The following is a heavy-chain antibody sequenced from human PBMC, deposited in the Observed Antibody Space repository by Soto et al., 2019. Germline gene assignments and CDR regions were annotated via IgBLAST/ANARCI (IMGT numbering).Heavy chain of an antibody. D-gene: IGHD4-4*01. V-gene: IGHV4-31*03. J-gene: IGHJ6*02. CDR1: GGSISSGGYY. Sequence: TLSLTCTVSGGSISSGGYYWSWIRQHPGKGLEWIGYIYYSGSTYYNPSLKSRVTISVDTSKNQLSLKLSSVTAADTAVCYCARAYSNYDYYYGMDVWGQGTTVTVSS. CDR3: ARAYSNYDYYYGMDV. CDR2: IYYSGST.